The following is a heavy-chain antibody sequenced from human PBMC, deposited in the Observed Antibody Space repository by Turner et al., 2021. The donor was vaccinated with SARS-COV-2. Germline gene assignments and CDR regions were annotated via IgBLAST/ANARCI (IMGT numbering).Heavy chain of an antibody. D-gene: IGHD4-17*01. V-gene: IGHV1-24*01. J-gene: IGHJ6*02. Sequence: QVQVVQSGAEVKKPGASVKDSCKVSGYTLTELSMHWVRQAPGKGLEWMGGFDPEDGETIYPQKFQGRVTMTEDTSTDTAYMELSSLRSEDTAVYYCATATAIYGDHRNYYYYYGMDVWGQGTTVTVSS. CDR2: FDPEDGET. CDR1: GYTLTELS. CDR3: ATATAIYGDHRNYYYYYGMDV.